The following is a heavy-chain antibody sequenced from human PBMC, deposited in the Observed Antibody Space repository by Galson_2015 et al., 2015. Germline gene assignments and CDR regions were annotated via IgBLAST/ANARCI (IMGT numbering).Heavy chain of an antibody. D-gene: IGHD3-10*01. CDR3: AKDPSTWVGKKDAFDI. J-gene: IGHJ3*02. CDR2: ISGSGGST. CDR1: GFTFSSYA. Sequence: SLRLSCAASGFTFSSYAMSWVRQAPGKGLEWVSAISGSGGSTYYADSVKGRFTISRDNSKNTLYFQMNSLRAEDTAVYFCAKDPSTWVGKKDAFDIRGPRTMVTLSS. V-gene: IGHV3-23*01.